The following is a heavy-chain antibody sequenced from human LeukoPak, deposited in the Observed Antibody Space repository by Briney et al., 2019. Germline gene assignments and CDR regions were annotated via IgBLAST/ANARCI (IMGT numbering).Heavy chain of an antibody. CDR1: GFTFSNAW. J-gene: IGHJ4*02. CDR2: IQSKTDGGTT. V-gene: IGHV3-15*01. D-gene: IGHD3-22*01. Sequence: GGSLRLSCAASGFTFSNAWMSWVRQAPGKGLEWVGRIQSKTDGGTTDYAAPVKGRFTISRDDSKNTQYLQMNSLKTEDTAVYYCTTDLNARGNYYDSSGFISTIDYWGQGTLVTVSS. CDR3: TTDLNARGNYYDSSGFISTIDY.